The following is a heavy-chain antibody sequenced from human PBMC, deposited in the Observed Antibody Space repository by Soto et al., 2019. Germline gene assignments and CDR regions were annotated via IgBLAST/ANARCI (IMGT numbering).Heavy chain of an antibody. J-gene: IGHJ4*02. D-gene: IGHD1-26*01. CDR2: IYYSGST. CDR1: GGSISSGGYY. Sequence: QVQLQESGPGLVKPSQTLSLTCTVSGGSISSGGYYWSWIRQHPGKGLEWIGYIYYSGSTYYNPSLKSRVTISVDTSKNQFSLKLSSVTAADTAVYYCASSTRLRIVGATGVDYWGQGTLVTVSS. V-gene: IGHV4-31*03. CDR3: ASSTRLRIVGATGVDY.